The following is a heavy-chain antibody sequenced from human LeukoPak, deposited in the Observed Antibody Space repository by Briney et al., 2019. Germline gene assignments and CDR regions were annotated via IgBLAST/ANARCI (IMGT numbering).Heavy chain of an antibody. Sequence: GASVKVSCKASGYTFTSYGISWVRQAPGQGLEWMGWISAYNGNTNYAQKLQGRVTMTTDTSTSTAYMELRSLRSDDTAVYYCARDRRVVPAAASGYWGQGTLVTVSS. CDR1: GYTFTSYG. D-gene: IGHD2-2*01. J-gene: IGHJ4*02. V-gene: IGHV1-18*01. CDR2: ISAYNGNT. CDR3: ARDRRVVPAAASGY.